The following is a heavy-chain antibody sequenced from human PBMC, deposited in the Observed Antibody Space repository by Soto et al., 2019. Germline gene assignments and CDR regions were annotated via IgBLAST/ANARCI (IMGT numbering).Heavy chain of an antibody. CDR2: IYHTGST. J-gene: IGHJ4*02. D-gene: IGHD1-1*01. V-gene: IGHV4-31*03. CDR1: GGSISTVGHY. Sequence: SETLSLTCSVSGGSISTVGHYWTWIRQPPGKGLEWIGSIYHTGSTYYSKSLRSRLSMSVDTSKSQFSLRLSSVTAADTAVYYCARATGTLRSRNCDYWGQGSLVTVSS. CDR3: ARATGTLRSRNCDY.